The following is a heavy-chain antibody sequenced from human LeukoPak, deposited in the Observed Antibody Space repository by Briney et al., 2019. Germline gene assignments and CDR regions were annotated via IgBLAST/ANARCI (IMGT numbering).Heavy chain of an antibody. D-gene: IGHD6-13*01. Sequence: PSETLSLTCSVSGGSISSGNFCWGWIRQPPGKGLEWIGTIYYSGSTNYHPSLKSRVTISVDTSKNQFSLKLSSVTAADTAVYYCAREDPIAAAGIHWYFDPWGRGTLVTVSS. CDR1: GGSISSGNFC. V-gene: IGHV4-39*07. J-gene: IGHJ2*01. CDR3: AREDPIAAAGIHWYFDP. CDR2: IYYSGST.